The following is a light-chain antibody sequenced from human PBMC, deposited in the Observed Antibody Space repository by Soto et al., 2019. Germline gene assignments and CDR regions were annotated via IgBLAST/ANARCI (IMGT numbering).Light chain of an antibody. CDR3: QQRSNWRWLT. Sequence: EIAMTQSPATLSVSPGERATLSCRASQSVRSNLAWYQQKPGQAPRLLIYAASTRATGIPARFSGSGSGTDFTLTISSLEPEDFAVYYCQQRSNWRWLTFGGGTEVDI. J-gene: IGKJ4*01. V-gene: IGKV3-15*01. CDR1: QSVRSN. CDR2: AAS.